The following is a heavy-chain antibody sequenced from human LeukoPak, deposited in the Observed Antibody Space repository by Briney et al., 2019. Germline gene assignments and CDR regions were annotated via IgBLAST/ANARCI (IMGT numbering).Heavy chain of an antibody. Sequence: GGSLRLSCVASGFTFSSDVMAWVRQAPGKGLEWVSSIIGSGGSGYYADSVKGRVTISRDNSKNTLYLQIYSLRAEDTAIYYCAKGSKGTYDYWGQGTLVTVSS. CDR3: AKGSKGTYDY. CDR1: GFTFSSDV. J-gene: IGHJ4*02. CDR2: IIGSGGSG. V-gene: IGHV3-23*01.